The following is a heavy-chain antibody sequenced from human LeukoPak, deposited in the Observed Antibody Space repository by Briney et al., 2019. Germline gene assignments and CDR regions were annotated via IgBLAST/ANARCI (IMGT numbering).Heavy chain of an antibody. CDR1: GFTFSDYS. V-gene: IGHV3-48*02. CDR2: TSTTGSTI. Sequence: GGSLRLSCAAAGFTFSDYSMNWVRQAPGKGLEWVSYTSTTGSTIYYADSVKGRFTISRGYAKNSLHLQMNILRDEDTAVYYCARDGPQRYSGYFDYWGQGTLVTVS. D-gene: IGHD5-12*01. J-gene: IGHJ4*02. CDR3: ARDGPQRYSGYFDY.